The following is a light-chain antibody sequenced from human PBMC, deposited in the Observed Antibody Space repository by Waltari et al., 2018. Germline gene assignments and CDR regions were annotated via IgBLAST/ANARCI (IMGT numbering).Light chain of an antibody. V-gene: IGLV2-11*01. CDR3: CSYAGSYMV. Sequence: QSALTQPRSVSGSPGHSVPISCTATRRDVGGYNFVLWYQQHPGKVPKLMIYGVIQRPSGVPGRFSGSKSGNTASLTISGLQAEDEADYYCCSYAGSYMVFGGGTKVTVL. CDR2: GVI. CDR1: RRDVGGYNF. J-gene: IGLJ2*01.